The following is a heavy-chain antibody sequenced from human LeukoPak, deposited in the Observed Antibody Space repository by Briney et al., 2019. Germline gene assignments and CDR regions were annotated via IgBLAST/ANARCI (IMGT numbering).Heavy chain of an antibody. D-gene: IGHD2-2*01. J-gene: IGHJ3*02. CDR1: GYSFSSYW. CDR3: ARPGRGYCSTTSCGGGAFDI. Sequence: GESLKISCKGSGYSFSSYWIGWVRQMPGKGLEWMGIIYPGDSDTRYSPSFQGQVTISADKSISTAYLQWSSLKASDTAVYYCARPGRGYCSTTSCGGGAFDIWGQGTMVTVSS. CDR2: IYPGDSDT. V-gene: IGHV5-51*01.